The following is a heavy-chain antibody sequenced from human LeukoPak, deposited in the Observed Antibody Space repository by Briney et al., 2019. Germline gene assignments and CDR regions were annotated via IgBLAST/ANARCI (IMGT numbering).Heavy chain of an antibody. CDR1: GGTFSSYT. Sequence: ASVKVSCKASGGTFSSYTISWVRQAPGQGLEWIGRIIPILGIANYAQKFQGRVTITADKSTSTAYMELSSLRSEDTAVYYCASSVAVLLYGSGSYQSLDVWGKGTTVTVSS. CDR3: ASSVAVLLYGSGSYQSLDV. D-gene: IGHD3-10*01. CDR2: IIPILGIA. J-gene: IGHJ6*04. V-gene: IGHV1-69*02.